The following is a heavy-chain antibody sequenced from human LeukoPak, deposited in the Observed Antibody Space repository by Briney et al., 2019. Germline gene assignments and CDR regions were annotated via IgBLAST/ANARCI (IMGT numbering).Heavy chain of an antibody. V-gene: IGHV1-2*02. Sequence: ASVKVSCKASGYTFTGYYIHWVRQAPGQGLEWMGWINPNSGGTNYAQKFQGKVTMTRARSISTAYMELNRLRSDDTAVYYCARCHTNYDFWSGYLFDYWGQGTLVTVSS. CDR1: GYTFTGYY. J-gene: IGHJ4*02. CDR2: INPNSGGT. CDR3: ARCHTNYDFWSGYLFDY. D-gene: IGHD3-3*01.